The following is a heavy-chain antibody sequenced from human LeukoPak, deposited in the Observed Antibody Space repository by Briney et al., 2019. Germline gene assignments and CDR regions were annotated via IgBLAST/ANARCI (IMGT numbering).Heavy chain of an antibody. J-gene: IGHJ3*01. D-gene: IGHD3-10*01. Sequence: GEALQISCEAVGCIFTGHWIGWGRQLPGRGREVMGTIYPGDCDTRYRPSFEGRVSISVDKSINTAYLQWSGLKASDPAMYFCARYWKSGTYSLRFDVWGPGTMVIVSS. CDR2: IYPGDCDT. V-gene: IGHV5-51*01. CDR3: ARYWKSGTYSLRFDV. CDR1: GCIFTGHW.